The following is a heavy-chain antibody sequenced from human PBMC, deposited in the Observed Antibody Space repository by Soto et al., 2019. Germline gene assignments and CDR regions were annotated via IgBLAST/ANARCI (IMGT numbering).Heavy chain of an antibody. V-gene: IGHV3-23*01. CDR1: GFTFSSYA. D-gene: IGHD3-10*01. Sequence: EVQLLESGGGLVQPGGSLRLSCAASGFTFSSYAMSWVRQAPGKGLEWVSAFSGSGGSTYYADSVKGRFTISRDNSKNTLYLQMNSLRAEDTAVYYCAKDLGYYGSGSYFYFDYWGQGTLVTVSS. J-gene: IGHJ4*02. CDR2: FSGSGGST. CDR3: AKDLGYYGSGSYFYFDY.